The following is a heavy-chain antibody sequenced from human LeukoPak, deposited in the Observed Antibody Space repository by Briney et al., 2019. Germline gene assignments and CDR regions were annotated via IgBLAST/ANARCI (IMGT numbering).Heavy chain of an antibody. Sequence: GGSLRLSCAASGFTFSSYSMNWVRQAPGKGLEWVSSISSSSSYIYYADSVKGRFTISRDNAKNSLYLQMNSLRAEDTAVYYCAREAIFGVVIDYWGQGTLVTVSS. J-gene: IGHJ4*02. V-gene: IGHV3-21*06. D-gene: IGHD3-3*01. CDR3: AREAIFGVVIDY. CDR2: ISSSSSYI. CDR1: GFTFSSYS.